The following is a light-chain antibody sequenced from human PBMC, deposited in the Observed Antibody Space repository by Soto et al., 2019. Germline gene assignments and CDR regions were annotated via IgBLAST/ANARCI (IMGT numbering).Light chain of an antibody. CDR1: QGIRND. CDR2: GAS. CDR3: LQDYNYPYT. J-gene: IGKJ2*01. Sequence: AIQMTQSPSSLSASVGDRVTITCRASQGIRNDLGWYQQKPGKAPKFLIYGASSLQSGVPSRFSGSGYGTDFTLTINSLQPEDFATYYCLQDYNYPYTFGQGTKLEIK. V-gene: IGKV1-6*01.